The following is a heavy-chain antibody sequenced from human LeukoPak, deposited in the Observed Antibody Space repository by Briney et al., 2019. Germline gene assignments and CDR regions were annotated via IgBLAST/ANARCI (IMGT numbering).Heavy chain of an antibody. CDR1: GFTVSSNY. CDR3: ARDGSGWYDY. Sequence: GGSLRLSCAASGFTVSSNYMSWVRQAPGKGLEWVSAIYSGEETHYADSVKGRFTISRDNSENTVYLQMNSLRAEDTAVYYCARDGSGWYDYWGQGILVTVSS. V-gene: IGHV3-53*01. D-gene: IGHD6-19*01. J-gene: IGHJ4*02. CDR2: IYSGEET.